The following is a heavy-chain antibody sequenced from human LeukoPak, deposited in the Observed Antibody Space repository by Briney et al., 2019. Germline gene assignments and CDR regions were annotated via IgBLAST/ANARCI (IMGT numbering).Heavy chain of an antibody. J-gene: IGHJ4*02. CDR3: GRASGFVVVPAARDY. D-gene: IGHD2-2*01. CDR1: GFTFSSYS. V-gene: IGHV3-21*01. CDR2: ISSSSSYI. Sequence: GGSLRLPCAASGFTFSSYSMNWVRQAPGKGLEWVSSISSSSSYIYYADSVKGRFTISRDNAKNSLYLQMNSLRAEDTAVYYCGRASGFVVVPAARDYGGQETRAPVPS.